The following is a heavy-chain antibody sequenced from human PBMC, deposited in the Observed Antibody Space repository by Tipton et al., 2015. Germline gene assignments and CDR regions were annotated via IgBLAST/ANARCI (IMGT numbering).Heavy chain of an antibody. CDR3: ARIPPIGSSSGWNYFDY. CDR2: MSPYDGNT. Sequence: QLVQSGAEVKKPGASVKVSCKAFGYTFDIYGITWVRQAPGQGLEWMGWMSPYDGNTIYAQKFQGRVTMTTDTSTSTAYMDLKSLTSDDTAVYYCARIPPIGSSSGWNYFDYWGQGTLVSVSS. D-gene: IGHD6-19*01. J-gene: IGHJ4*02. V-gene: IGHV1-18*01. CDR1: GYTFDIYG.